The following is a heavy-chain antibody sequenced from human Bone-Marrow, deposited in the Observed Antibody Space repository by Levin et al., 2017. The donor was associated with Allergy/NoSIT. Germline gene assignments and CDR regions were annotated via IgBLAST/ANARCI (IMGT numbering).Heavy chain of an antibody. CDR1: GFTFSDYE. CDR2: ISSSGSFV. J-gene: IGHJ6*03. Sequence: PGGSLRLSCAASGFTFSDYEINWVRQAPGKGLEWISYISSSGSFVYYADSAKGRFTISRDNGQNSVFLQMNSLRAGDTAVYYCARLKFGCMDVWGKGTTVSSP. CDR3: ARLKFGCMDV. V-gene: IGHV3-48*03. D-gene: IGHD3-16*01.